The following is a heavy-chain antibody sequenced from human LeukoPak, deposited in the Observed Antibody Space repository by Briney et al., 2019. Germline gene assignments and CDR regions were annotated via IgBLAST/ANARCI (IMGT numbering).Heavy chain of an antibody. J-gene: IGHJ4*02. CDR3: ARIQYSYGYSPLDYFDY. CDR1: GGSFSGYY. Sequence: SETLSLTCAVYGGSFSGYYWSWIRQPPGKGLEWIGEINHSGSTNYNPSLKSRVTISVDTSKNQFSLKLSSVTAADTAVYYCARIQYSYGYSPLDYFDYWGQGTLVTVSS. D-gene: IGHD5-18*01. V-gene: IGHV4-34*01. CDR2: INHSGST.